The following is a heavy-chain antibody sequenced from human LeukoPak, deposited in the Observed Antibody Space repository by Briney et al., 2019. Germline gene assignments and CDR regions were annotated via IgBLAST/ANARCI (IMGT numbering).Heavy chain of an antibody. CDR2: IYYSGST. CDR1: GVSIISSSYY. D-gene: IGHD6-19*01. J-gene: IGHJ4*02. Sequence: PSETLSLTCTVSGVSIISSSYYWSWIRQPPGKGLEWIGSIYYSGSTYYNPSLKSRVTISVDTSKNQFSLKLSSVTAADTAVYYCARGFGGWLVHGYFDYWGQGTLVTVSS. V-gene: IGHV4-39*07. CDR3: ARGFGGWLVHGYFDY.